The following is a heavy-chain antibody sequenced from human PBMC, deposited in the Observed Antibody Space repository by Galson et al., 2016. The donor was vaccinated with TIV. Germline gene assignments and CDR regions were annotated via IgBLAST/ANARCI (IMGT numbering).Heavy chain of an antibody. Sequence: SETLSLTCTVSSGSISSDSYYWGWVRQPPGKGLEWIGSIYDSGTTYYNPSLESRVTISIDTSKNHFSLRLRSVTAADTALYYCVRQGGDTMVRGVIRDWFDPWGQGTLVTVSS. CDR2: IYDSGTT. J-gene: IGHJ5*02. CDR3: VRQGGDTMVRGVIRDWFDP. V-gene: IGHV4-39*01. D-gene: IGHD3-10*01. CDR1: SGSISSDSYY.